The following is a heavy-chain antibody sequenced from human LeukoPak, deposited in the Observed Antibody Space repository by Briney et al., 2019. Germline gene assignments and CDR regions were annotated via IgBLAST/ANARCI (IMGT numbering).Heavy chain of an antibody. CDR1: GGSISSSDYY. V-gene: IGHV4-39*01. Sequence: SETLSLTCTVSGGSISSSDYYWGWVRQPPGKGLEWIGNIYYSGGSYSSPSLESQVTISSDTSKNQFSVKLTSVTAADTAVYYCVRVGYAYGPVGNWFDPWGQGVPVTVSS. J-gene: IGHJ5*02. CDR2: IYYSGGS. D-gene: IGHD5-18*01. CDR3: VRVGYAYGPVGNWFDP.